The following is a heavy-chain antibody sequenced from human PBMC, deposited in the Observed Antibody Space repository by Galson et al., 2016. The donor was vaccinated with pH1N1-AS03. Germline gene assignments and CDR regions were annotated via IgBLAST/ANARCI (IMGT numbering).Heavy chain of an antibody. J-gene: IGHJ5*02. CDR1: GVSVSSGNYY. V-gene: IGHV4-61*02. Sequence: TLSLTCSVSGVSVSSGNYYWTWIRQPAGKGLEWIGRIYSGARAANYNPSLKSRATISLDTSQSQFSLILNSVTAADTAVYYCARQVWILWWWFDPWGQGTLVTVSS. CDR3: ARQVWILWWWFDP. CDR2: IYSGARAA. D-gene: IGHD2-21*01.